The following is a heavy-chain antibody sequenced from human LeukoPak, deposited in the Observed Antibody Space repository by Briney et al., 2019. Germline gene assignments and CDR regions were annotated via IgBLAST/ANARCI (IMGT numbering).Heavy chain of an antibody. V-gene: IGHV1-2*02. CDR3: ATPSYSSGWKYAFGI. CDR2: INPNSGGT. D-gene: IGHD6-19*01. CDR1: GYTFTGYY. Sequence: ASVKVSCKASGYTFTGYYMHWVRQAPGQGLEWMGWINPNSGGTNYAQKFQGRVTMTRDTSISTAYMELSRLRSDDTAVYYCATPSYSSGWKYAFGIWGQGTMVTVSS. J-gene: IGHJ3*02.